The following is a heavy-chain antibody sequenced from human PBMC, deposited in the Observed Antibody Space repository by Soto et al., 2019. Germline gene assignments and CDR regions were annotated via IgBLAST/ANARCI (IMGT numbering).Heavy chain of an antibody. CDR1: GYTFTSYY. V-gene: IGHV1-46*03. CDR2: INPSGGST. J-gene: IGHJ5*02. CDR3: ARDETYDFWSGYSVP. Sequence: GASVKVSCKASGYTFTSYYMHWVRQAPGQGLEWMGIINPSGGSTSYAQKFQGRVTMTRDTSTSTVYMELSSLRSEDTAVYYCARDETYDFWSGYSVPWGQGTLVTRLL. D-gene: IGHD3-3*01.